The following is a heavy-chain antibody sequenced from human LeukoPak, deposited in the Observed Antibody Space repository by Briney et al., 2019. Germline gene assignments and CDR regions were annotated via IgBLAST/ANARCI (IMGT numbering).Heavy chain of an antibody. V-gene: IGHV4-4*07. CDR3: ARALYDILTGYPDAFDI. CDR1: GGSISSYY. CDR2: IYTSGST. Sequence: SETLSLTCTVSGGSISSYYWSWIRQPAGKGLEWIGRIYTSGSTNYNPSLKSRVTMSVDTSKNQFSLKLSSVTAADTAVYYCARALYDILTGYPDAFDIWGQGTMVTVSS. J-gene: IGHJ3*02. D-gene: IGHD3-9*01.